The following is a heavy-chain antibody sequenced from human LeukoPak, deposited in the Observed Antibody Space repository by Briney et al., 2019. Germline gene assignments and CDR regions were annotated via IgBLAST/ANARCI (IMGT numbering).Heavy chain of an antibody. D-gene: IGHD1-26*01. Sequence: ASLKDSCTAPGYTFTRYVVSWVRQAPGQRLEWVGWVSGYNHNTNYAHKLQGRVTMTTDTSTSTAYMELRSLTSDDTAMYYCARGGGRDSGRENDYWGQGTLVTVSS. J-gene: IGHJ4*02. CDR1: GYTFTRYV. CDR2: VSGYNHNT. V-gene: IGHV1-18*01. CDR3: ARGGGRDSGRENDY.